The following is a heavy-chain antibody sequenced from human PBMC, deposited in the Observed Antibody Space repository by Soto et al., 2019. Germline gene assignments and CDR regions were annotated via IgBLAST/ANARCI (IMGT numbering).Heavy chain of an antibody. V-gene: IGHV4-31*03. D-gene: IGHD1-26*01. CDR3: ASGTEVSPSWDV. CDR1: GGSISSGGYY. CDR2: IYYSGST. J-gene: IGHJ6*02. Sequence: QVQLQESGPGLVKPSQTLSLTCTVSGGSISSGGYYWSWIRQHPGKGLEWIGYIYYSGSTYYNPSRKSRVTISVDTSKNQFSRKLSSVTAADTAVYYCASGTEVSPSWDVWGQGTTVTVSS.